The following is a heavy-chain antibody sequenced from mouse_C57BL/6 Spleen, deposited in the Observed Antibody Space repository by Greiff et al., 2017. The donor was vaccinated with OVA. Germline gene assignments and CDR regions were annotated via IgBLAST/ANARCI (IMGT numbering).Heavy chain of an antibody. CDR3: TRSTTVVFDY. V-gene: IGHV1-42*01. J-gene: IGHJ2*01. Sequence: VQLQQSGPELVKPGASVKISCKASGYSFTGYYMNWVKQSPEKSLEWIGEINPSTGGTTYNQKFKAKATLTVDKSSSTAYMQLKSLTSEDSAVYYCTRSTTVVFDYWGQGTTLTVSS. CDR2: INPSTGGT. CDR1: GYSFTGYY. D-gene: IGHD1-1*01.